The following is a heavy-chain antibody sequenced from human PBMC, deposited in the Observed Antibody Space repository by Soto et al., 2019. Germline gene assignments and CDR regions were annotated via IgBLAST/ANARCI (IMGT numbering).Heavy chain of an antibody. CDR2: INHSGST. J-gene: IGHJ5*02. Sequence: QVQLQQWGAGLLKPSETLSLTCAVYGGSFSGYYWSWIRQPPGKGLEWLGEINHSGSTNYNPSLKSRVTISVDTSKNQFSLKLSSVTAADTAVYYCARGLGYCSGGSCWKRNNWFDPWGQGTLVTVSS. V-gene: IGHV4-34*01. CDR3: ARGLGYCSGGSCWKRNNWFDP. CDR1: GGSFSGYY. D-gene: IGHD2-15*01.